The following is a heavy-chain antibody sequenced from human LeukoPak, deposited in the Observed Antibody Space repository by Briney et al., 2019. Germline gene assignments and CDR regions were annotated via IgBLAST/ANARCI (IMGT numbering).Heavy chain of an antibody. D-gene: IGHD3-16*02. CDR3: ARVKAYNDYVWGSYRTSWVFDY. CDR1: GFTFTNYW. Sequence: GGSLRLSCAASGFTFTNYWMSWVRQPPGKGLEWVANIRHDESEKYYVDSVKGRFTISRDNAKNSLYLQMNSLRAEDTAVYYCARVKAYNDYVWGSYRTSWVFDYWGQGTLVTVSS. J-gene: IGHJ4*02. V-gene: IGHV3-7*01. CDR2: IRHDESEK.